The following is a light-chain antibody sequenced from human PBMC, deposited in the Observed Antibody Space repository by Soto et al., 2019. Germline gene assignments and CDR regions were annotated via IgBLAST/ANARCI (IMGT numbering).Light chain of an antibody. J-gene: IGLJ1*01. CDR2: EVS. CDR3: SSYTSTSTPSYV. V-gene: IGLV2-14*01. Sequence: QSVLTQPASVSGSPGQSITISCTGTSSDVGGYHYVSWYQHHPGKAPKLMLYEVSNRPSGVSNRFSGAKSGNTASLTISGLQPEDEADSYCSSYTSTSTPSYVFGTGTKVTLL. CDR1: SSDVGGYHY.